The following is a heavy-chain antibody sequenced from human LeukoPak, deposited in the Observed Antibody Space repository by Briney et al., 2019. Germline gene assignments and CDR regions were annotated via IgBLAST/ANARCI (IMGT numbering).Heavy chain of an antibody. CDR1: GYTFTSYG. J-gene: IGHJ4*02. V-gene: IGHV1-18*01. Sequence: ASVKVSCKASGYTFTSYGISWVRQAPGQGLEWMGWISAYNGNTNYAQKLQGRVTMTTDTSTSTAYMELRSLRSDDTAVYYCARDFVPMLIVVVTAIQPYNYWGQGTLVTVSS. D-gene: IGHD2-21*02. CDR3: ARDFVPMLIVVVTAIQPYNY. CDR2: ISAYNGNT.